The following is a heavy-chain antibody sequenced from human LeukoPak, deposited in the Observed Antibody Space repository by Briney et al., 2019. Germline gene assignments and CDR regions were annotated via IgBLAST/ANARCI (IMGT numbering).Heavy chain of an antibody. Sequence: KPSETLSLTCTVSGGSISSCSYFWGWIRQPPGKGLEWIGSISCSGSTYYNPSLKSRVTIDVGTSKNQFSLKLNSVTAADTAVYYCARSVNIVVEYYFDYWGQGTLVTVSS. V-gene: IGHV4-39*01. CDR3: ARSVNIVVEYYFDY. D-gene: IGHD2-15*01. CDR2: ISCSGST. J-gene: IGHJ4*02. CDR1: GGSISSCSYF.